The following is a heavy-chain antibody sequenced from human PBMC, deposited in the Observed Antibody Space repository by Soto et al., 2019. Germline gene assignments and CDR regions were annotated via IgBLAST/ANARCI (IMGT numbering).Heavy chain of an antibody. D-gene: IGHD2-2*01. CDR1: GFTFRSYA. Sequence: PGGSLRLSCAASGFTFRSYAMSWVRQAPGKGLEWVSGISGSGGNTYYIDSVKGRFTISRDNSKNTLYLQMNSLRGEDTAVYYCAKGKDIVVVPAIDYWGQGTLVTVSS. J-gene: IGHJ4*02. CDR3: AKGKDIVVVPAIDY. CDR2: ISGSGGNT. V-gene: IGHV3-23*01.